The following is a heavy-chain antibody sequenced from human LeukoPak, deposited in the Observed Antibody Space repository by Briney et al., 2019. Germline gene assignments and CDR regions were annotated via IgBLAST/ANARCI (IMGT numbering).Heavy chain of an antibody. J-gene: IGHJ4*02. CDR2: INHSGST. CDR3: ARPLNRYCSGGSCYSHYFDY. Sequence: PSETLSLTCTVSGGSITGGSYYWSWIRQPPGKGLEWIGEINHSGSTNYNPSLKSRVTISVDTSKNQFSLKLSSVTAADTAVYYCARPLNRYCSGGSCYSHYFDYWGQGTLVTVSS. CDR1: GGSITGGSYY. V-gene: IGHV4-34*01. D-gene: IGHD2-15*01.